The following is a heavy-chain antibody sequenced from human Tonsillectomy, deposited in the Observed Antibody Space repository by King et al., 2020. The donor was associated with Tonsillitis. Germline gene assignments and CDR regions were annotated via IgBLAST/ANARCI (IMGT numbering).Heavy chain of an antibody. CDR1: GFIFDDYA. Sequence: VQLVESGGGLVQPGRSLRLSCAASGFIFDDYAMHWVRQAPGKGLEWVSGISWNSGTIDYADSVKGRFTISRDNAKNSLYLQMNSLRPEDTALYYCAKDFKPIFRPSRHSRDYYYGLDVWGQGTTVTVSS. J-gene: IGHJ6*02. CDR2: ISWNSGTI. CDR3: AKDFKPIFRPSRHSRDYYYGLDV. D-gene: IGHD1-14*01. V-gene: IGHV3-9*01.